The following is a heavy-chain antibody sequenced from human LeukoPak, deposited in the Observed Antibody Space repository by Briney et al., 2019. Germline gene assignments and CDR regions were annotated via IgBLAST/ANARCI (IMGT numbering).Heavy chain of an antibody. CDR3: AKSGYNRFDY. CDR1: GFTFSSYA. J-gene: IGHJ4*02. CDR2: ISYDGSNK. Sequence: GGSLRLSCAASGFTFSSYAMHWVRQAPGKGLEWVAVISYDGSNKYYADSVKGRFTISRGNSKNTLYLQINSLRAEDTAVYYCAKSGYNRFDYWGQGTLVTVSS. D-gene: IGHD5-24*01. V-gene: IGHV3-30*04.